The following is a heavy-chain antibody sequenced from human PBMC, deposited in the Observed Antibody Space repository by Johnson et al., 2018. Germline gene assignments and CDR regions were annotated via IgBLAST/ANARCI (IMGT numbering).Heavy chain of an antibody. CDR3: ARGPVTGGRDYYYYGMDV. V-gene: IGHV3-21*01. Sequence: EVQLLETGGGLVKXGGSLRLSCAASGFTFSDYSMNWVRQAPGKGLEWVSSISSSSGYIYYADSVKGRFTISRDNAKNSLYLQMNSLRDEDTAVYYCARGPVTGGRDYYYYGMDVWGQGTTVTVSS. CDR2: ISSSSGYI. D-gene: IGHD4-17*01. J-gene: IGHJ6*02. CDR1: GFTFSDYS.